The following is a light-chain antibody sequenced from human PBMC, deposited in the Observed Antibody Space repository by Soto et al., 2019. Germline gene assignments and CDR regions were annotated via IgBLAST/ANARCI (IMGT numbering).Light chain of an antibody. V-gene: IGLV2-14*03. J-gene: IGLJ1*01. CDR3: YSYTTSNTYV. Sequence: QSVLTQPASVSGSPGQSITISCTGTSSDVGAYDYVSWYQRHPGKVPQLLIYDVSNRPSGVSNRFSGSKSGNTASLTISGLQAEDEAEYYCYSYTTSNTYVFGTGTRSPS. CDR2: DVS. CDR1: SSDVGAYDY.